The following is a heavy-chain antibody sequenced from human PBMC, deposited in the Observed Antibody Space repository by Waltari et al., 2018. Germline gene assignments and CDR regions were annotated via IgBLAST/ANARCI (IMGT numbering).Heavy chain of an antibody. Sequence: QVQLQESGPGLVKPSETLSLTCAVSGYSISSGYYWGWIRHPPGRGLEWIGSIYHSGSTYYNPSLKSRVTISVDTSKNQFSLKLSSVTAADTAVYYCARLFRHYVAGTEVYYFDYWGQGTLVTVSS. CDR3: ARLFRHYVAGTEVYYFDY. CDR1: GYSISSGYY. D-gene: IGHD6-19*01. V-gene: IGHV4-38-2*01. CDR2: IYHSGST. J-gene: IGHJ4*02.